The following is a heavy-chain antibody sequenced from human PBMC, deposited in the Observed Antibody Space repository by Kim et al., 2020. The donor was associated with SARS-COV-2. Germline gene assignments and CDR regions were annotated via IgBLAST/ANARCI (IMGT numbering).Heavy chain of an antibody. CDR2: IWYDGSNK. J-gene: IGHJ6*02. CDR1: GINGSSEG. V-gene: IGHV3-33*01. CDR3: ARDLLVGATSYGMDV. Sequence: GGSLRLSCAASGINGSSEGRHWVSQAPGKGLEWVAVIWYDGSNKYYADSVKGRFTISRDNSKNTLYLQMNSLRAEDTAVYYCARDLLVGATSYGMDVWGQGTTVTVSS. D-gene: IGHD1-26*01.